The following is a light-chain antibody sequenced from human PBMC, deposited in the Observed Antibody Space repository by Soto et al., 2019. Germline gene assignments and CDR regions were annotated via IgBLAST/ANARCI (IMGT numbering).Light chain of an antibody. Sequence: DIQMTQSPSTLSASVGDRVTITCRASQSISSWLAWFQQKPGNSPKLLIYKASALQSGVPSRFSGSGSGTEFTLTISSLQPDDFATYYCQHYNKYLWTFGQGTRVEI. V-gene: IGKV1-5*03. CDR1: QSISSW. CDR3: QHYNKYLWT. CDR2: KAS. J-gene: IGKJ1*01.